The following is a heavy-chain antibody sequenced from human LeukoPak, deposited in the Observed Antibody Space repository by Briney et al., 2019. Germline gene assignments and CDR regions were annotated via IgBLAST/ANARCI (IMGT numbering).Heavy chain of an antibody. J-gene: IGHJ2*01. CDR2: ISSSSSYI. V-gene: IGHV3-21*01. Sequence: GGSPRLSCAASGFTFSSYSMNWVRQAPGKGLEWVSSISSSSSYIYYADSVKGRFTISRDNAKNSLYLQMNSLRAEDTAVYYCARPRTAVEYWYFDLWGRGTLVTVSS. D-gene: IGHD5-18*01. CDR1: GFTFSSYS. CDR3: ARPRTAVEYWYFDL.